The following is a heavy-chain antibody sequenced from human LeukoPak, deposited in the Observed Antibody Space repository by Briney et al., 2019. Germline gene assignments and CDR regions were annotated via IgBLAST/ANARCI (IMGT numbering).Heavy chain of an antibody. CDR3: AREDFDWLLTQNYYMDV. V-gene: IGHV4-61*02. CDR1: GGSISSGSYY. J-gene: IGHJ6*03. D-gene: IGHD3-9*01. CDR2: FYTSGST. Sequence: ASETLSLTCTVSGGSISSGSYYWNWIRQPAGKGLEWIGRFYTSGSTNYNPSLKSRVTISVDTSKNQFSLRLSSVTAADTAVYYCAREDFDWLLTQNYYMDVWGKGTTVTISS.